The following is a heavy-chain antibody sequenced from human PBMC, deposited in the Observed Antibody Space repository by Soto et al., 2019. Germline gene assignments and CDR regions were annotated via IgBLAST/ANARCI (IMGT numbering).Heavy chain of an antibody. CDR1: GGSISSSSYY. Sequence: PSETLSLTCTVSGGSISSSSYYWGWIRQPPGKGLEWIGSIYYSGSTYYNPSLKSRVTISVDTSKNQFSLKLSSVTAADTAVYYCATSLLNIVVVPAAMPAYSSDYWGQGPLVTLSS. V-gene: IGHV4-39*01. D-gene: IGHD2-2*01. J-gene: IGHJ4*02. CDR2: IYYSGST. CDR3: ATSLLNIVVVPAAMPAYSSDY.